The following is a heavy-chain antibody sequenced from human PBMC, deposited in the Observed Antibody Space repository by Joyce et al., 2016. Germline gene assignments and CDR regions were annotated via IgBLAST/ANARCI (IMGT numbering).Heavy chain of an antibody. CDR1: GGSMNSYIW. CDR3: ATHGSGYYSWLDY. J-gene: IGHJ4*02. D-gene: IGHD5-12*01. Sequence: QVQLQESGPGLVKPSGTLSLTCAVSGGSMNSYIWWSWVRQPPGKGLEWIGDIYHSGSNSYNPSLKSRVTISVDKSKNQFSLNLTSVTAADTAVYYCATHGSGYYSWLDYWGQGTRVTVSA. V-gene: IGHV4-4*02. CDR2: IYHSGSN.